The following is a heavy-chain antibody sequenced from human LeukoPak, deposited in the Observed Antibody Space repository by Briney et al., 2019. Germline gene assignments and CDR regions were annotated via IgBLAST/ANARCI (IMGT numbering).Heavy chain of an antibody. CDR2: ISYEASNQ. D-gene: IGHD2-21*02. Sequence: GTSLRLSCAASGFTFSSHAMHWVRQAPGKGLEWVAVISYEASNQYYADSVRGRFTISRDNSRNTLYLQMISLRDEDTALYYCARDYRVGCTSDDCYPIDYWGQGTLVTVSS. CDR1: GFTFSSHA. J-gene: IGHJ4*02. CDR3: ARDYRVGCTSDDCYPIDY. V-gene: IGHV3-30*01.